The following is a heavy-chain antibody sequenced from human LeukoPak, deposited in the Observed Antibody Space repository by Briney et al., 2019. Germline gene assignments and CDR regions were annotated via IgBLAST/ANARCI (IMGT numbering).Heavy chain of an antibody. CDR2: ISGSGGST. D-gene: IGHD2-15*01. J-gene: IGHJ4*02. Sequence: GSLRLSCAASGFTFSSYAMSWVRQAPGKGLEWVSAISGSGGSTYYADSVKGRFTISRDNSKNTLYLQMNSLRAEDTAVYYCAKSIVVVVAATAEFDYWGQGTLVTVSS. V-gene: IGHV3-23*01. CDR3: AKSIVVVVAATAEFDY. CDR1: GFTFSSYA.